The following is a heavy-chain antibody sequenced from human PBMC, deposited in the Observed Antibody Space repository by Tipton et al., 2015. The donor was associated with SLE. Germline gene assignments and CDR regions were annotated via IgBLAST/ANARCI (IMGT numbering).Heavy chain of an antibody. Sequence: GSLRLSCSGSGFIFGSYVVSWVRQAPGKGLEYVSGIRSDGRDTYYADSVKGRFTISRDNSKNTLYLQMNSLRAEDTAVYYCAKKHGQWLVLKWYFDLWGRGTLVTVSS. CDR2: IRSDGRDT. D-gene: IGHD6-19*01. J-gene: IGHJ2*01. V-gene: IGHV3-64*04. CDR3: AKKHGQWLVLKWYFDL. CDR1: GFIFGSYV.